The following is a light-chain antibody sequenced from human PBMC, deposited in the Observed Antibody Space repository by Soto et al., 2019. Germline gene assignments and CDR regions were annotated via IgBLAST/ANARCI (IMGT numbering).Light chain of an antibody. J-gene: IGLJ1*01. Sequence: QSALTQPASVSGSPGQSITISCTGTSSDVGSYNRVSWYQQPPGTAPKLIIYEVRNRPSGVSNRFSGSESGNTAYLTISGLQAEDEADYFCNSYTTSSTYVFGTGTKVTVL. CDR2: EVR. CDR1: SSDVGSYNR. V-gene: IGLV2-14*01. CDR3: NSYTTSSTYV.